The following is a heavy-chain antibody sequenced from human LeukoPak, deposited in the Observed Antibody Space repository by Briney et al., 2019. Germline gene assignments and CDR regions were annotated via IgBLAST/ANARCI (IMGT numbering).Heavy chain of an antibody. Sequence: GGSLRLSYAASGFTFSSYAMHWVRQAPGKGLEWVAVISYDGSNKYYADSVKGLFTISRDNSKNTLYLQMNSLRAEDTAVYYCARDLPGQWLGQYYFDYWGQGTLVTVSS. CDR2: ISYDGSNK. J-gene: IGHJ4*02. V-gene: IGHV3-30*01. CDR1: GFTFSSYA. CDR3: ARDLPGQWLGQYYFDY. D-gene: IGHD6-19*01.